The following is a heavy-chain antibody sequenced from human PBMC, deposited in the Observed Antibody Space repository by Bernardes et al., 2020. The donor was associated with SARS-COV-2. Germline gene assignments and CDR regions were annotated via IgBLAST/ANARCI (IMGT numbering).Heavy chain of an antibody. V-gene: IGHV3-23*01. Sequence: GGSLRLSCAASGISFSTYAMSWVRQAPGKGLEWVSSISSSGTSTFYGDSVKGRFTISRDNSKNTMYLQMNSLRAEDTAVYYCARDYEYAFDFWGQGTMVTVSS. CDR2: ISSSGTST. J-gene: IGHJ3*01. CDR3: ARDYEYAFDF. D-gene: IGHD3-3*01. CDR1: GISFSTYA.